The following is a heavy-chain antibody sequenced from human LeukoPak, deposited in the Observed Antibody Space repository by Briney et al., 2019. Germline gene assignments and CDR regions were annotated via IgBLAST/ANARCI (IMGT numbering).Heavy chain of an antibody. CDR2: IYYSGST. CDR1: GGSISSYY. D-gene: IGHD3-9*01. Sequence: SETLSLTCTVSGGSISSYYWSWIRQPPGKGLEWIGYIYYSGSTNYNPSLKSRVTISADTSKNQFSLKLSSVTAADTAVYYCARASYDVLTGYSNWFDPWGQGTLVTVSS. CDR3: ARASYDVLTGYSNWFDP. J-gene: IGHJ5*02. V-gene: IGHV4-59*01.